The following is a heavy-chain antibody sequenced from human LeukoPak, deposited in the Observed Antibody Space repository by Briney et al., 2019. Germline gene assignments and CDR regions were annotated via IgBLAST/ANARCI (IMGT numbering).Heavy chain of an antibody. CDR1: GFSFTTYW. J-gene: IGHJ4*02. V-gene: IGHV3-7*01. Sequence: GGSLRFSCAASGFSFTTYWMSWVRQAPGKGLEWVANIKQDGTEKYYVDSVKGRFTISRDNAKNSLYLQMNSLRVEDTAVYYCTKLAKYFYGSETYYFFEHWGQGTPVTASS. CDR3: TKLAKYFYGSETYYFFEH. D-gene: IGHD3-10*01. CDR2: IKQDGTEK.